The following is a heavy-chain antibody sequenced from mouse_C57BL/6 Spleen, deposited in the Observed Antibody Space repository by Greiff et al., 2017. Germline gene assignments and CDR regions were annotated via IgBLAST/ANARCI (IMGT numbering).Heavy chain of an antibody. D-gene: IGHD2-4*01. CDR1: GYSITSGYD. CDR3: ARFIYYDYGHYFDY. V-gene: IGHV3-1*01. Sequence: EVKLMESGPGMVKPSQSLSLTCTVTGYSITSGYDWHWIRHFPGNKLEWMGYISYSGSPNYNPSLKSRISLTHDTSKNHFFLTLNSVTTEDTATYYCARFIYYDYGHYFDYWGQGTTLTVSS. CDR2: ISYSGSP. J-gene: IGHJ2*01.